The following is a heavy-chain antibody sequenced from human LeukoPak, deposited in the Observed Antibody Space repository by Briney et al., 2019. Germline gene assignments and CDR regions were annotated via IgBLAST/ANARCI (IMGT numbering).Heavy chain of an antibody. CDR2: IYYSGST. CDR3: ARFLAYCGGDCYFNWFDP. J-gene: IGHJ5*02. V-gene: IGHV4-61*01. Sequence: SETLSLTCTVSGGSISSSSYYWSWIRQPPGKGLEWIGYIYYSGSTNYNPSLKSRVTISVDTSKNQFSLKLSSVTAADTAVYYCARFLAYCGGDCYFNWFDPWGQGTLVTVSS. CDR1: GGSISSSSYY. D-gene: IGHD2-21*02.